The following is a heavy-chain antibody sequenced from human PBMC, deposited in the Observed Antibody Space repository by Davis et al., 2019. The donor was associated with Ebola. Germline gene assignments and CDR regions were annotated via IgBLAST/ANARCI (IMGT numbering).Heavy chain of an antibody. CDR1: GYTFTNYA. J-gene: IGHJ4*02. CDR2: ISTYNGNT. Sequence: ASVKVSCKSSGYTFTNYAISWVRQAPGQGLEWMGWISTYNGNTNYAQKLQGRVTMTTDTSTSTAYMELRSLRSDDTAVYYCARDPGNYGDYDYWGQGTLVTVSS. D-gene: IGHD4-17*01. V-gene: IGHV1-18*04. CDR3: ARDPGNYGDYDY.